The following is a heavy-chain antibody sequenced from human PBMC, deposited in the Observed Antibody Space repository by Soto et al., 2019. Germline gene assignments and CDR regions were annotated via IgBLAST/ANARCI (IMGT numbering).Heavy chain of an antibody. Sequence: SVEVACEASWGSFSNFCISWVRRATGQGLEWMGGIVPVFGRTNYAQRFRGRLTITADESTSTGYMELISLRSDDTAVYYCAREGSGYNFWGQGTQVTVSS. D-gene: IGHD5-12*01. V-gene: IGHV1-69*13. CDR1: WGSFSNFC. CDR2: IVPVFGRT. CDR3: AREGSGYNF. J-gene: IGHJ4*02.